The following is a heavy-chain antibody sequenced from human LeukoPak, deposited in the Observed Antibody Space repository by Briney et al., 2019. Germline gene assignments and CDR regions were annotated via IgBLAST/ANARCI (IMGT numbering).Heavy chain of an antibody. CDR3: ARDYRTAVAGDYYYYGMDV. CDR2: INPSGGST. CDR1: GYTFTSYY. V-gene: IGHV1-46*01. D-gene: IGHD6-19*01. Sequence: ASVKVSCKASGYTFTSYYMHWVRQAPGQGLEWMGIINPSGGSTSYAQKFQGRVTMTRDTSTSTVYMELSSLRSEDTAVYYCARDYRTAVAGDYYYYGMDVWGQGTTVTVSS. J-gene: IGHJ6*02.